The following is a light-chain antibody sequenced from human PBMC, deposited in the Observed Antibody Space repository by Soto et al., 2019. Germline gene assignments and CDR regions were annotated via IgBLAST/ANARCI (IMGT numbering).Light chain of an antibody. CDR3: SSYAGSSNV. CDR1: HRDGGGFNY. CDR2: EGK. J-gene: IGLJ1*01. Sequence: SPPSQPPPPSGAPGQSVAISCTGTHRDGGGFNYFFWYPKHPGKNPKPKILEGKKAPSGVPDRFSGSKYGNKASLTVSGLQAEDEADYYCSSYAGSSNVFGTGTKVTV. V-gene: IGLV2-8*01.